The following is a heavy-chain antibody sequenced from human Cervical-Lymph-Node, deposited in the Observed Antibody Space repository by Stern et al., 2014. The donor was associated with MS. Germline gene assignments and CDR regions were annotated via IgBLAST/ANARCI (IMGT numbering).Heavy chain of an antibody. CDR1: GGTFTNYA. CDR2: IMPVFGTS. D-gene: IGHD3-22*01. Sequence: VQLVESGAELKKPGSSVKVSCKAPGGTFTNYAFTWVRQAPGQGLEWMGGIMPVFGTSNYAQKLRGRVTITADKSTSTAYMELSSLRSEDTAVYYCARTYYFDDSGYYYPHYYYGMDVWGQGTTVTVSS. J-gene: IGHJ6*02. V-gene: IGHV1-69*06. CDR3: ARTYYFDDSGYYYPHYYYGMDV.